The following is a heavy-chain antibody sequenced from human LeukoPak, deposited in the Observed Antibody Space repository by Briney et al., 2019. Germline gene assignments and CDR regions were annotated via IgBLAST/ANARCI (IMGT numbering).Heavy chain of an antibody. V-gene: IGHV4-59*01. J-gene: IGHJ5*02. D-gene: IGHD3-9*01. CDR3: ARLTGYSSGSWFDP. Sequence: SETLSLTCTVSGGSISHYYWSWIRQPPGKGLEWIGYIYYSGSTNYNPSLKSRVTISVDTSQKPLSLKLRFVTAPDTAVYSCARLTGYSSGSWFDPWGQGNLVTASS. CDR2: IYYSGST. CDR1: GGSISHYY.